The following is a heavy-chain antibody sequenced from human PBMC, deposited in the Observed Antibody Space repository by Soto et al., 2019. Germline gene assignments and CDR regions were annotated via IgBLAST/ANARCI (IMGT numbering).Heavy chain of an antibody. CDR2: INAGNGNT. Sequence: GASVKVSCKASGYTFTSYAMHWVRQAPGQRLEWMGWINAGNGNTKYSQKFQGRVTITRDTSASTAYMELSSLRSEDTAVYYCARGFRGGDAEWIDHWGRGTLVTVSS. J-gene: IGHJ5*02. D-gene: IGHD2-21*02. V-gene: IGHV1-3*01. CDR3: ARGFRGGDAEWIDH. CDR1: GYTFTSYA.